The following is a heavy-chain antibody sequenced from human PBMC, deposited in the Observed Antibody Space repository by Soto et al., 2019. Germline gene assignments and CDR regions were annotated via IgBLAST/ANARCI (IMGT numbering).Heavy chain of an antibody. CDR1: GGSISSYY. V-gene: IGHV4-59*01. CDR3: ARVLRFLEWLSPYYYGMDV. J-gene: IGHJ6*02. CDR2: IYYSGST. Sequence: QVQLQESGPGLVKPSETLSLTCTVSGGSISSYYWSWIRQPPGKGLEWIGYIYYSGSTNYNPSLXSRVTISVDTXXNXFXXKLSSVTAADTAVYYCARVLRFLEWLSPYYYGMDVWGQGTTVTVSS. D-gene: IGHD3-3*01.